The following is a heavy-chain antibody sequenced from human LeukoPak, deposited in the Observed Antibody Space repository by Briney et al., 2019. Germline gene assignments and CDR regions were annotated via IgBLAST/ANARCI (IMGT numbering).Heavy chain of an antibody. CDR3: ARGALDYYDSSGVPMDWYFDL. CDR2: IYYSGST. D-gene: IGHD3-22*01. J-gene: IGHJ2*01. Sequence: PSETLSLTCTVSGGSISSYYWSWIRQPPGKGLEWIGYIYYSGSTNYNPSLKSRVTISVDTSKNQFSLKLSSVTAADTAVYYCARGALDYYDSSGVPMDWYFDLWGRGTLVTVSS. CDR1: GGSISSYY. V-gene: IGHV4-59*12.